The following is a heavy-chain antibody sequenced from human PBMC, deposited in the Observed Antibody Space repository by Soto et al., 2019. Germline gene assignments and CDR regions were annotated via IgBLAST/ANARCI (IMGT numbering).Heavy chain of an antibody. V-gene: IGHV4-31*03. D-gene: IGHD1-26*01. CDR2: IYYSGST. CDR3: ARGLSGSYGLAGAFDI. Sequence: KSSETLSLTCTVSGGSISSGGYYWSWIRQHPGKGLEWIGYIYYSGSTYYNPSLKSRVTISVDTSKNQFSLKLSSVTAADTAVYYCARGLSGSYGLAGAFDIWGQGTMVTVS. CDR1: GGSISSGGYY. J-gene: IGHJ3*02.